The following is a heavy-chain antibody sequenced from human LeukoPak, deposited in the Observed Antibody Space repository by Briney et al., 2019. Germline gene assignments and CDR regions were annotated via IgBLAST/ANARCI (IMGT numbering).Heavy chain of an antibody. CDR2: IYSSGST. CDR1: GAAISTYF. D-gene: IGHD3-3*01. J-gene: IGHJ5*02. Sequence: SETLSLTCTVSGAAISTYFWSWIRQSPGKGLEWIGYIYSSGSTKYNPSLKSRVTISVDASKNQFALTLRSLTAADTAVYYCARDFWSGSVGFDPSGQGTLFTVSS. V-gene: IGHV4-59*01. CDR3: ARDFWSGSVGFDP.